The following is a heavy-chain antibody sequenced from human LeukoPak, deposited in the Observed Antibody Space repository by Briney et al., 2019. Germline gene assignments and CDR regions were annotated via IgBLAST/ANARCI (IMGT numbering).Heavy chain of an antibody. J-gene: IGHJ6*03. CDR3: AREGVGSSWDYYYYMDV. CDR2: ISSSSSYI. V-gene: IGHV3-21*01. D-gene: IGHD6-13*01. CDR1: GFTFSSYS. Sequence: PGGSLRLSCAASGFTFSSYSMNWVRQAPGKGLEWVSSISSSSSYIYYADSVKGRFTISRDNAKNSLYLQMNSLRAEDTAVYYCAREGVGSSWDYYYYMDVWGKGTTVTVSS.